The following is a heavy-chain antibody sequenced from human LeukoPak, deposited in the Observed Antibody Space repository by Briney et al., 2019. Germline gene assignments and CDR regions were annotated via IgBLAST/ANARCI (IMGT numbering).Heavy chain of an antibody. Sequence: SETLSLTCTVSGGSISSGGYYWSWIRQPPGKGLEWIGSIYYSGSTYYNPSLKSRVTISVDTSKNQFSLKLSSVTAADTAVYYCARLRYDFWSGRSYYYYYYMDVWGKGTTVTVSS. CDR2: IYYSGST. J-gene: IGHJ6*03. CDR3: ARLRYDFWSGRSYYYYYYMDV. V-gene: IGHV4-39*01. D-gene: IGHD3-3*01. CDR1: GGSISSGGYY.